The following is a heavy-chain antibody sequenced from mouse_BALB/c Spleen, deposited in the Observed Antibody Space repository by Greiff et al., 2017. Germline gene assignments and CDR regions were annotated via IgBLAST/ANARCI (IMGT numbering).Heavy chain of an antibody. J-gene: IGHJ2*02. CDR2: ISTGTGTT. CDR3: ARHYQGRNYAVVY. V-gene: IGHV1-7*01. CDR1: GYTFTSFW. Sequence: QVQVKESGAELAQPGGSGKMSCEASGYTFTSFWMHWVKQRPGKGLEWIGYISTGTGTTEYTETVKDRATLSRDKSTNTVFLQLTSLTSEDPALYYCARHYQGRNYAVVYWGQGTSVTVSS. D-gene: IGHD6-5*01.